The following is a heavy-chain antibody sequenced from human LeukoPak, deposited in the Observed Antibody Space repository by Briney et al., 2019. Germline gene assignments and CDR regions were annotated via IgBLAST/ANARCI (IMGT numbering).Heavy chain of an antibody. CDR1: GVSISSGSYY. CDR3: ARTLGYCSGGSCYAPDWYFDL. Sequence: SETLSLTCTVSGVSISSGSYYWSWIRQPAGKGLEWIGRIYTSGSTNYNPSLKSRVTISVDTSKNQFSLKLSSVTAADTAVYYCARTLGYCSGGSCYAPDWYFDLWGKGTTVTVSS. D-gene: IGHD2-15*01. J-gene: IGHJ6*04. CDR2: IYTSGST. V-gene: IGHV4-61*02.